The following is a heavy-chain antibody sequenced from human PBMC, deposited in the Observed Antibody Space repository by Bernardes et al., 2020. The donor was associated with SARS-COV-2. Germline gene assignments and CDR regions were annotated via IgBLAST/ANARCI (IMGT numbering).Heavy chain of an antibody. CDR3: SGFRGYKYDYLDFDL. Sequence: SETLSLTCAVYRGPFSSYYWSWIRQPPGKGLEWIGEINHSGSTNYNSSLKSRVTISVDTSKNQFSLRLTSVTAADTAVYYCSGFRGYKYDYLDFDLWGRGTLVTVSS. V-gene: IGHV4-34*01. CDR2: INHSGST. D-gene: IGHD5-18*01. CDR1: RGPFSSYY. J-gene: IGHJ2*01.